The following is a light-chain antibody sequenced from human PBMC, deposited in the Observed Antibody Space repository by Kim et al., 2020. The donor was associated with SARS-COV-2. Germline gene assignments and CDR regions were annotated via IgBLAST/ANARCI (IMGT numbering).Light chain of an antibody. J-gene: IGKJ2*03. CDR1: QSIGTK. V-gene: IGKV1-39*01. CDR2: FAS. Sequence: SASVGDRITITCRASQSIGTKLNWYQQKPGKAPKILIYFASSLQGGVPSRFSGSGSGTDFTLTISSLQPEDFATHYCQQSVKIPYSFGQGTKLEIK. CDR3: QQSVKIPYS.